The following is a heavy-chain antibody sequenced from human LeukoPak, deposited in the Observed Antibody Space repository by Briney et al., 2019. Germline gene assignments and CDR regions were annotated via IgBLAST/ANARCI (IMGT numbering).Heavy chain of an antibody. D-gene: IGHD1-14*01. CDR2: IFYRGDT. CDR1: GGSISSSLYY. Sequence: SETLSLTCAVSGGSISSSLYYWAWIRQPPGQRLEWIGSIFYRGDTYYNPSFTSRVTISVDTSKNQFSLKLRSVTAADTAVYYCARRLTGTVDYWGQGTLVTVSS. V-gene: IGHV4-39*01. J-gene: IGHJ4*02. CDR3: ARRLTGTVDY.